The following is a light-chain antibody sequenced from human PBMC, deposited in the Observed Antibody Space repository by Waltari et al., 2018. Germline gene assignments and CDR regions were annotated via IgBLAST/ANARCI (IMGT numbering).Light chain of an antibody. Sequence: DIVMTQSPLSLPVTLGQPASISCRSSQSLAFIDGNTYLNWFQQRAGQSPRRLFYNVANRDSGVPDRFSGSGSGTDFTLKISRVEAEDVGVYYCMHSRDCPWTFGQGTKVEI. CDR3: MHSRDCPWT. J-gene: IGKJ1*01. CDR1: QSLAFIDGNTY. CDR2: NVA. V-gene: IGKV2-30*01.